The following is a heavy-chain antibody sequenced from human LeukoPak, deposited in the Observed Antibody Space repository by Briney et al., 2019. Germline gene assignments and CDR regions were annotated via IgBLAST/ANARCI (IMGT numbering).Heavy chain of an antibody. CDR3: AKDTTPPKAGFDP. V-gene: IGHV3-30*02. CDR2: IRYDGSNK. Sequence: GGSLRLSCAASGFTFSSYGMHWVRQAPGKGLEWVAFIRYDGSNKYYADSVKGRFTISRDNSKNTLYLQMNSLRAEDTAVYYCAKDTTPPKAGFDPWGQGTLVAVSS. D-gene: IGHD1-14*01. CDR1: GFTFSSYG. J-gene: IGHJ5*02.